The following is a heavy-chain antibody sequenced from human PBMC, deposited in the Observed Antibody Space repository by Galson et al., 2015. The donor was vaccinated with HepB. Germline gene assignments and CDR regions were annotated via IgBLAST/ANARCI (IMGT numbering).Heavy chain of an antibody. J-gene: IGHJ3*02. CDR3: ARDQGCSGGSCYSGSAFDI. V-gene: IGHV3-30-3*01. Sequence: SLRLSCAASGFTFSRYAMHWVRQAPGKGLEWVAVISYDGSNKYYADSVKGRFTISRDNSKNTLYLQMNSLRAEDTAVYYCARDQGCSGGSCYSGSAFDIWGQGTMVTVSS. CDR2: ISYDGSNK. CDR1: GFTFSRYA. D-gene: IGHD2-15*01.